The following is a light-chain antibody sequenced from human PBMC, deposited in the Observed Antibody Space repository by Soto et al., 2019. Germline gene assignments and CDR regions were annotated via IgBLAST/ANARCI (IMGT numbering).Light chain of an antibody. Sequence: EIVMTQSPATLSVSPGERATLSCRASQSVSSNLAWYQQKPGQAPRLLIYGASTRATGIPARFSGSGSGTEFTLTISSLTPADFAGYYCQPPKTFGQGKKLVIK. J-gene: IGKJ2*01. CDR3: QPPKT. CDR2: GAS. CDR1: QSVSSN. V-gene: IGKV3-15*01.